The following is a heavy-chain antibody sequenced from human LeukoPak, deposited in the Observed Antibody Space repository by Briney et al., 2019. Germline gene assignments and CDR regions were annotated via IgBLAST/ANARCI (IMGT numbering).Heavy chain of an antibody. J-gene: IGHJ5*02. CDR3: ARHGTSSTGCYLCENWFDP. CDR1: GGSISSYY. CDR2: IYYSGST. D-gene: IGHD2-2*01. Sequence: SETLSLTCTVSGGSISSYYWSWIRQPPGKGLEWIGYIYYSGSTNYNPSLKSRVTISVDTSKNQFSLKLSSVTAADTAVYYCARHGTSSTGCYLCENWFDPWGQGTLVTVSS. V-gene: IGHV4-59*08.